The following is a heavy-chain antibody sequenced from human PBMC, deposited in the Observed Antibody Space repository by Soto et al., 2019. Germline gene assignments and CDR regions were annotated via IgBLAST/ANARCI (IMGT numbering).Heavy chain of an antibody. J-gene: IGHJ6*02. D-gene: IGHD5-12*01. CDR2: INPNIGAA. Sequence: ASVKVSCKASGYSFTGYYMYWVRQAPGQGLEWMGWINPNIGAANYAQKFQGRVTMTTDESTSTAYMELSSLRSEDTAVYYCAVNGGYARGNYYYYGMDVWGQGTTVTVSS. CDR3: AVNGGYARGNYYYYGMDV. V-gene: IGHV1-2*02. CDR1: GYSFTGYY.